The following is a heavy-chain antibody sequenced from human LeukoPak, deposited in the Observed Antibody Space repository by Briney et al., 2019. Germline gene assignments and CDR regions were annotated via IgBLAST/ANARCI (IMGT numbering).Heavy chain of an antibody. V-gene: IGHV3-53*04. Sequence: GGSLRLSCAASGFIVSSNYMNWVRQAPGKGLEWVSVIYSGGSTYYADSVKGRFTVFRHNSKNTLFLQMNSLRAEDTAVYYCAGIVGATDAFDIWGQGTMVTISS. CDR2: IYSGGST. J-gene: IGHJ3*02. CDR1: GFIVSSNY. D-gene: IGHD1-26*01. CDR3: AGIVGATDAFDI.